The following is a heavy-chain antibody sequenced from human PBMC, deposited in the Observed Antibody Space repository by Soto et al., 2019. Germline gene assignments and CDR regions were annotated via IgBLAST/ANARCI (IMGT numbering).Heavy chain of an antibody. Sequence: EVQLLESGGGLVQPGGSLRLSCAASVLTFSSYAMSWVRQAPGKGLEWVSGISGSGGSTYYADSVKGRFTISRDNSKNTLYLQMNSLRAEDTAIYFCARKGFSGYGAGGLDVWGRGTTVTVSS. CDR1: VLTFSSYA. CDR3: ARKGFSGYGAGGLDV. D-gene: IGHD5-12*01. J-gene: IGHJ6*02. CDR2: ISGSGGST. V-gene: IGHV3-23*01.